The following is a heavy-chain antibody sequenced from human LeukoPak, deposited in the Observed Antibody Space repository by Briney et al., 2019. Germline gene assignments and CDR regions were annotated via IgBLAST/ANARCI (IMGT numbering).Heavy chain of an antibody. CDR1: GLSFSDYE. CDR2: ITSSARSI. Sequence: GRSLRLSCEVSGLSFSDYEMNWVRQTPGKGLEWVAQITSSARSISYADAVTGLFTISRDNAKNSLFLHMNGLRVDDTAFYYYASGVYYGSGVYHSGSYWGQGTLVTVSS. V-gene: IGHV3-48*03. D-gene: IGHD3-10*01. J-gene: IGHJ4*02. CDR3: ASGVYYGSGVYHSGSY.